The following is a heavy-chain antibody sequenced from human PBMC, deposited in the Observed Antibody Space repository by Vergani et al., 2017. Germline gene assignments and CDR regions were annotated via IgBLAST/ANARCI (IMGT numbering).Heavy chain of an antibody. Sequence: EVQLVESGGGLVQPGGSLRLSCAASGSTFSSYAMNWVRQAPGKGLEWVSYISRSSSTIYYADSVKGRFTISRDNAKNSLHLQMNNLRADDTAVYYCARQSRDVFCTNGVCPLGYWRQGALVTVSS. V-gene: IGHV3-48*01. J-gene: IGHJ4*02. CDR3: ARQSRDVFCTNGVCPLGY. D-gene: IGHD2-8*01. CDR1: GSTFSSYA. CDR2: ISRSSSTI.